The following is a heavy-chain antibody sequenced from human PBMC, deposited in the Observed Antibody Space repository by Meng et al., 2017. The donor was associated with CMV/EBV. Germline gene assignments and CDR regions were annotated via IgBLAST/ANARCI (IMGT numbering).Heavy chain of an antibody. D-gene: IGHD2-2*01. J-gene: IGHJ6*02. CDR1: GGSISSYY. V-gene: IGHV4-59*01. CDR2: IYYSGST. Sequence: SETLSLTCTVSGGSISSYYWSWIRQPPGKGLEWIEYIYYSGSTNYNPSLKSRVTISVDTSKNQFSLKLSFVTAADTAVYYCARVSVVVPAAIGNGRMDVWGQGTTVTVSS. CDR3: ARVSVVVPAAIGNGRMDV.